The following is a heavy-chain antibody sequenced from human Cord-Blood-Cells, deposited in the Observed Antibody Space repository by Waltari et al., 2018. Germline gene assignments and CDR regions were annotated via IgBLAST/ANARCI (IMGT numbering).Heavy chain of an antibody. CDR2: IIPIFGTA. D-gene: IGHD2-2*01. Sequence: QVQLVQSGAEVKKPGSSVKVSCKASGGTFSSYAISWVRQAPGQGLEWMGGIIPIFGTANYAQKVQGRVTSTADESTSTAYIERSSLRSEDTAVYYCARVLVYGSSTSCPFDYWGQGTLVTVSS. CDR3: ARVLVYGSSTSCPFDY. CDR1: GGTFSSYA. J-gene: IGHJ4*02. V-gene: IGHV1-69*01.